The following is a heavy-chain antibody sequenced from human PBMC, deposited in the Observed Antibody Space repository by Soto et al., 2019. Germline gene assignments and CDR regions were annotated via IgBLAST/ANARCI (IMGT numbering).Heavy chain of an antibody. CDR3: ARDSIAVAGMGYYYYGMDV. CDR1: GFTFSSYE. Sequence: GGSLRLSCAASGFTFSSYEMNWVRQAPGKGLEWVSYISSSGSTIYYADSVKGRFTTSRDNAKNSLYLQMNSLRAEDTAVYYCARDSIAVAGMGYYYYGMDVWGQGTTVTVSS. V-gene: IGHV3-48*03. J-gene: IGHJ6*02. D-gene: IGHD6-19*01. CDR2: ISSSGSTI.